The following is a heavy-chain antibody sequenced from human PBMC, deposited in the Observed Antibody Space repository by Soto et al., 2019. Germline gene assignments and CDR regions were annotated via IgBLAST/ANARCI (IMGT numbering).Heavy chain of an antibody. J-gene: IGHJ4*02. Sequence: QVQLQESGPGLVKPSETLSLTCTVSGGSISSYYWSWIRQPPGKGLEWIGYIYYSGSTNYNTSLKSRVTISVDTSKYQYSLKLSSVTAADTAVYYCASLQYSGYETTHDAWYFDYWGQGTLVTVSS. V-gene: IGHV4-59*08. CDR2: IYYSGST. D-gene: IGHD5-12*01. CDR1: GGSISSYY. CDR3: ASLQYSGYETTHDAWYFDY.